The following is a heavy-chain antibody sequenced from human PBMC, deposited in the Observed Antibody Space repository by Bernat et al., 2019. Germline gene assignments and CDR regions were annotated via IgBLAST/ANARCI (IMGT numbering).Heavy chain of an antibody. Sequence: QVQLVQSGAEVKKPGASVKVSRKASGYTFTSHGISWVRQAPGQGLEWMGWISAYNGNTNHAQKLQGRVTMTTDTSTSTAYMELRSLRSDDTAVYYCAGALYGDYVYYFDYWGQGTLVTVSS. D-gene: IGHD4-17*01. V-gene: IGHV1-18*01. CDR2: ISAYNGNT. CDR1: GYTFTSHG. CDR3: AGALYGDYVYYFDY. J-gene: IGHJ4*02.